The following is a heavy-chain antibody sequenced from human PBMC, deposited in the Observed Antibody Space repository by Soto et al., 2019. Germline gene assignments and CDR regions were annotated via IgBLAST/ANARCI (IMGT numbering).Heavy chain of an antibody. D-gene: IGHD5-18*01. CDR2: IYPGDSDT. J-gene: IGHJ4*02. V-gene: IGHV5-51*01. Sequence: GESLTSSFRSSGYSFTRYWIGWVRQMPGKGLEWMGIIYPGDSDTRYSPSFQGQVTISADKSISTAYLQWSSLKASDTAMYYCARLDTAMVNLFDYWGQGTLVPVSS. CDR1: GYSFTRYW. CDR3: ARLDTAMVNLFDY.